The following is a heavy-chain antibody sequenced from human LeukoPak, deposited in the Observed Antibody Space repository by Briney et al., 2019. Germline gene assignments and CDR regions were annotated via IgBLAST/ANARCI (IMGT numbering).Heavy chain of an antibody. D-gene: IGHD6-6*01. CDR1: GFTFSSYS. CDR2: ISSSSSTI. CDR3: ARTSSETNY. V-gene: IGHV3-48*04. Sequence: PGGSLRLSCVASGFTFSSYSMNWVRQAPGKGLEWVSYISSSSSTIYYADSVKGRFIISRDNAKNSLYLQMNSLRAEDTAVYYCARTSSETNYWGQGTLVTVSS. J-gene: IGHJ4*02.